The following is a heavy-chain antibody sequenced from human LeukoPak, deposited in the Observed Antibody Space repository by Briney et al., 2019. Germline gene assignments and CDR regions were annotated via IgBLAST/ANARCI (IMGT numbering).Heavy chain of an antibody. CDR1: GYTFTTNYY. CDR2: INPSGGTT. J-gene: IGHJ3*02. V-gene: IGHV1-46*01. D-gene: IGHD2-21*01. CDR3: ARRFLNAFDI. Sequence: ASVKVSCKASGYTFTTNYYMDWLRQAPGQGLEWMGRINPSGGTTTYAQRFQGRVTMTRDTSTSTVYMELSSLTSEDTAVYYCARRFLNAFDIWGQGTMVTVSS.